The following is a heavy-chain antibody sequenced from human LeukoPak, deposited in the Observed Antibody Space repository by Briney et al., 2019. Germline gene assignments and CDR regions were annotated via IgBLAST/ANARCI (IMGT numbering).Heavy chain of an antibody. J-gene: IGHJ6*02. V-gene: IGHV3-7*01. CDR2: IKQDGSEK. Sequence: QAGGSLRLSCAASGFTFSSYWMSWVRQAPGKGLEWVGNIKQDGSEKYYVDSVKGRFTISRDNAKNSLYLQMHSLRAEDTAVYYCAPGGIPPNYYYGMDVWGQGTTVTVSS. D-gene: IGHD1-14*01. CDR1: GFTFSSYW. CDR3: APGGIPPNYYYGMDV.